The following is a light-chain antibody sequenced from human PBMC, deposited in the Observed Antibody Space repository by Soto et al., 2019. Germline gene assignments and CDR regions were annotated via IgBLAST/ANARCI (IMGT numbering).Light chain of an antibody. CDR1: SSSIGGNS. CDR3: GSWDSSLSAYV. CDR2: DDN. V-gene: IGLV1-51*01. J-gene: IGLJ1*01. Sequence: QSVLTQPRSVSAAPGQKVTISCSGSSSSIGGNSVSWYQQLPGTAPKLLIYDDNKRPSGIPDRFSGSKSGTSATLGITGFQTGDEADYYCGSWDSSLSAYVFGTGTKVTVL.